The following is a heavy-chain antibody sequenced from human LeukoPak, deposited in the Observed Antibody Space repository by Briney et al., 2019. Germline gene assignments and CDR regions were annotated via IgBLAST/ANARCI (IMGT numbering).Heavy chain of an antibody. Sequence: GGSLRLSCAASGFTFSSYGMHWVRQAPGTGLEWVAVISHAGDHKYHADSVKGRFTISRDNSKNTLYLQMNSLRAEDMALYYCAKDSSSGSFDYWGQGTLVTVSS. V-gene: IGHV3-30*19. D-gene: IGHD6-6*01. CDR2: ISHAGDHK. CDR1: GFTFSSYG. J-gene: IGHJ4*02. CDR3: AKDSSSGSFDY.